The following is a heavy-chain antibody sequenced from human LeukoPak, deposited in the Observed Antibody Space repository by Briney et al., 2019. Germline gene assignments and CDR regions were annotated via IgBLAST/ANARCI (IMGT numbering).Heavy chain of an antibody. Sequence: GGSLRLSCAASGFTFSRHTMHWVRQAPGKGLEWVAVISFDGTKHYYADSVKGRFTIARDNSKNTLYLQMSSLRGQDTANYCARHVGISFWGQGTLVTVSS. J-gene: IGHJ4*02. CDR1: GFTFSRHT. V-gene: IGHV3-30*03. CDR2: ISFDGTKH. D-gene: IGHD7-27*01. CDR3: ARHVGISF.